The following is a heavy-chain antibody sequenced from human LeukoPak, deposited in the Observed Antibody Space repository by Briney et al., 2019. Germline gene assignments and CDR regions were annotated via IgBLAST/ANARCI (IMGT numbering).Heavy chain of an antibody. Sequence: SETLSLTCAVYGESFSGYYWSWIRQPPGKGLEWIGEINHSGSTNYNPSLKSRVTISVDTSKNQFSLKLSSVTAADTAVYYCARGGRGTTVTKKGMDVWGQGTTVTVSS. V-gene: IGHV4-34*01. CDR2: INHSGST. CDR1: GESFSGYY. D-gene: IGHD4-17*01. J-gene: IGHJ6*02. CDR3: ARGGRGTTVTKKGMDV.